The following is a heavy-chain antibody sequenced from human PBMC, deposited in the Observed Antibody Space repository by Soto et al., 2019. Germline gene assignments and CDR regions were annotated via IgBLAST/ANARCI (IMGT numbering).Heavy chain of an antibody. CDR1: GGSFSGYY. D-gene: IGHD6-13*01. CDR2: INHSGST. CDR3: ARATVIKQQLVSGWFDP. J-gene: IGHJ5*02. V-gene: IGHV4-34*01. Sequence: SETLSLTCAVYGGSFSGYYWSWSRQPPGKGLEWIGEINHSGSTNYNPSLKSRVTISVDTSKNQFSLKLSSVTAADTAVYYCARATVIKQQLVSGWFDPWGQGTLVTVSS.